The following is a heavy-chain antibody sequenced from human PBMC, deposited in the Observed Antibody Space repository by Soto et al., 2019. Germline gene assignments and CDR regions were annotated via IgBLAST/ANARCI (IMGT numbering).Heavy chain of an antibody. D-gene: IGHD1-1*01. J-gene: IGHJ4*02. CDR1: GYAFTTYG. CDR3: ARGRYGDY. V-gene: IGHV1-18*01. CDR2: ISAHNGNT. Sequence: QVHLVQSGAEVKKPGASVKVSCKGSGYAFTTYGITWVRQAPGQGLEWMGWISAHNGNTNYAQKLQGRVTVTRDTATSTAYMELRRLRSDGTAAYYWARGRYGDYWGQGALVTVSS.